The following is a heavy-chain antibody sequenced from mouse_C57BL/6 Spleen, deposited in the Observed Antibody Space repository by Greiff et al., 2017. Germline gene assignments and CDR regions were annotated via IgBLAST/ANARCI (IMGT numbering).Heavy chain of an antibody. D-gene: IGHD1-1*01. CDR2: INPSSGYT. CDR1: GYTFTSYT. Sequence: QVQLQQSGAELARPGASVKMSCKASGYTFTSYTMNWVKQRPGQGLEWIGYINPSSGYTKYNQKFKDKATLTADTSSSTAYMQLGSLTSEDSAVYYCARWAFECGSSAGVWGTGATVTFAS. CDR3: ARWAFECGSSAGV. V-gene: IGHV1-4*01. J-gene: IGHJ1*03.